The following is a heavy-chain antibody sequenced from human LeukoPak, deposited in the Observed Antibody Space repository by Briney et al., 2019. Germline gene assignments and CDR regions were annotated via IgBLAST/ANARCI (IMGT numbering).Heavy chain of an antibody. D-gene: IGHD4-17*01. J-gene: IGHJ4*02. Sequence: SETLSLTCTISGGSISSYYWSWIRQPAGKGLEWIGRVFTIGSTNYNLSLKSRVTMSVDRSKNQISLKLSSVTAADTAFYYCARGGDYGQVDYWGQGTLVTVSS. V-gene: IGHV4-4*07. CDR3: ARGGDYGQVDY. CDR2: VFTIGST. CDR1: GGSISSYY.